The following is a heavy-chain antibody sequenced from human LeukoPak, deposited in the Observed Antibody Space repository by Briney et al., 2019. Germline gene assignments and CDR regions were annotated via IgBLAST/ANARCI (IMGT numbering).Heavy chain of an antibody. Sequence: PGGSLRLSCAASGFTFSDYYMSWIRQAPGKGLEWVAFIRYDGSNKYYANSVKGRFTISRDNSKNTLYLQMNSLRAEDTAVYYCAKDLSRGYSGYDNGDYWGQGILVTVSS. J-gene: IGHJ4*02. CDR3: AKDLSRGYSGYDNGDY. V-gene: IGHV3-30*02. D-gene: IGHD5-12*01. CDR1: GFTFSDYY. CDR2: IRYDGSNK.